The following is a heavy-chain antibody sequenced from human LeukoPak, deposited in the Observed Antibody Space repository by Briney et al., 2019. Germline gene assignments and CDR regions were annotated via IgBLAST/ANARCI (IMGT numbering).Heavy chain of an antibody. CDR3: ARGIYGDYDH. V-gene: IGHV3-23*01. CDR1: GFTFSNYA. J-gene: IGHJ1*01. Sequence: GGSLRLSCAASGFTFSNYAMSWVRQAPGKGLEWVSAISSSGGGTYYADSVKGRLTISRDNSKDTLSLQMNSLRAEDTAVYYCARGIYGDYDHWGQGTLVTVST. D-gene: IGHD4-17*01. CDR2: ISSSGGGT.